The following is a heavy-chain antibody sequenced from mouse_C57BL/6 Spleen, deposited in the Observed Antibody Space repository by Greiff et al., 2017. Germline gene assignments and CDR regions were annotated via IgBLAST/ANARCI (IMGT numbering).Heavy chain of an antibody. CDR1: GYTFTSYW. J-gene: IGHJ3*01. Sequence: QVQLQQPGAELVKPGASVKMSCKASGYTFTSYWITWVKQRPGQGLGWIGDISPGSGSTNYNEKFKSKATLTVDTSSSTAYMQLSSLTSEDSAVYYCAREEGYDYEAWFAYWGQGTLVTVSA. CDR3: AREEGYDYEAWFAY. V-gene: IGHV1-55*01. D-gene: IGHD2-4*01. CDR2: ISPGSGST.